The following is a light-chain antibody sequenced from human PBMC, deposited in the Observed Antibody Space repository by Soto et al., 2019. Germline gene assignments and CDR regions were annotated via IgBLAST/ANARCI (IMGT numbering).Light chain of an antibody. CDR2: EVS. CDR1: SNDVGAYNY. J-gene: IGLJ1*01. V-gene: IGLV2-14*01. Sequence: QSVLTQPASVSGSPGQSITISCTGTSNDVGAYNYVSWYQQHPGKAPKLVIYEVSHRPSGISDRFSGSKSGNTASLTISGLQVEDEADYYCSSYATGSPYVFGPGTKLTVL. CDR3: SSYATGSPYV.